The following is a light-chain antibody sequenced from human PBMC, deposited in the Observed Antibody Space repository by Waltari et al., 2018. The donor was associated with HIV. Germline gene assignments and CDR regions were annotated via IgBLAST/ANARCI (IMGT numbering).Light chain of an antibody. CDR1: ALSKQY. CDR2: KDS. V-gene: IGLV3-25*03. Sequence: SYELTQPPSVSVSPGQTARITCSGDALSKQYAYWYQQKPGQAPVLMIYKDSERPSGIPGRVSGASSGTAVTLTISGVQAEDEADYYCQSTDTSGTYWVFGGGTKLTVL. J-gene: IGLJ3*02. CDR3: QSTDTSGTYWV.